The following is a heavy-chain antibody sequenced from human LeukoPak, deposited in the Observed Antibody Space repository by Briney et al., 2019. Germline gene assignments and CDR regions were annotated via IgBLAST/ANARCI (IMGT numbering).Heavy chain of an antibody. J-gene: IGHJ4*02. CDR2: INPSGGST. D-gene: IGHD3-22*01. CDR3: ARVDSSGYYGHYFDY. V-gene: IGHV1-46*01. CDR1: GYTFSSYY. Sequence: GASVKVSCKASGYTFSSYYMHWVRQAPGQGLERMGIINPSGGSTTYAQKFQGRVTMTRDTSTSTVYMELSSLRSEDTAVYYCARVDSSGYYGHYFDYWGQGTLVTVSS.